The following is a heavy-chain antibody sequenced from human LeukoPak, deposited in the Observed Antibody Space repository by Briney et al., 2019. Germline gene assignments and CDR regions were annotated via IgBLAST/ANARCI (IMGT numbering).Heavy chain of an antibody. V-gene: IGHV4-4*07. CDR2: IYSSWST. D-gene: IGHD6-13*01. Sequence: PSETLSLTCSVSGGSISSYYWSWVRRPAGKGLEWLGRIYSSWSTNHNPSLNSRVTVSVDTSNNQCSLRLTSVTAADTAVYYCARGTTAAAGIFDCWGQGTLVTVSS. CDR3: ARGTTAAAGIFDC. J-gene: IGHJ4*02. CDR1: GGSISSYY.